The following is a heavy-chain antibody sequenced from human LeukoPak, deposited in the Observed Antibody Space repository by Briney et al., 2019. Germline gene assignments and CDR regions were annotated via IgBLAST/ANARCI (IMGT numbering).Heavy chain of an antibody. D-gene: IGHD6-19*01. CDR2: CDPEDGET. J-gene: IGHJ4*02. Sequence: ASVKVSCKVSGYTLTELSMHWVRQAPGKGLEWVGGCDPEDGETIYAQKFQGRVTMTEDTSTDTAYMELSSLSSEDTAVYYCATERVAGTGYYFDYWGQGPLVTVFS. V-gene: IGHV1-24*01. CDR3: ATERVAGTGYYFDY. CDR1: GYTLTELS.